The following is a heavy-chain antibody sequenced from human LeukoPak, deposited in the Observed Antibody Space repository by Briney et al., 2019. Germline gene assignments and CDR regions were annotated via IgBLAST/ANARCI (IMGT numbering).Heavy chain of an antibody. CDR3: ATEPSSSWYGFRID. V-gene: IGHV1-24*01. D-gene: IGHD6-13*01. CDR1: GYTLTELS. CDR2: FDPEDGET. J-gene: IGHJ4*02. Sequence: AASVKVSCKVSGYTLTELSMHWVRQAPGKGLEWMGGFDPEDGETIYAQKFQGRVTMTEDTSTDTAYMELSSLRSEDTAVYYCATEPSSSWYGFRIDWGQGTLVTVSS.